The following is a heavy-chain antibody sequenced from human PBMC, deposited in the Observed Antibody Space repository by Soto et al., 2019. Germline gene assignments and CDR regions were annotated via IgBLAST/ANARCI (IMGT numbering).Heavy chain of an antibody. V-gene: IGHV4-31*03. J-gene: IGHJ4*02. D-gene: IGHD5-18*01. CDR1: GGSINSGGYC. CDR3: SRGILV. Sequence: QVQLQESGPGLVKPSQTLSLTCTVSGGSINSGGYCWSWIRQHPGKGLDWIGCISYGGSTSYNPSLKSRVTISVDTSKHQFSLKLTSVTAADTAVNYCSRGILVWGQGALITVSS. CDR2: ISYGGST.